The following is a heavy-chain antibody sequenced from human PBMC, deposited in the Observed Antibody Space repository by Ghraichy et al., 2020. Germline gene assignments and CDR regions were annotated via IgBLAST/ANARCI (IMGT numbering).Heavy chain of an antibody. CDR3: ARAGFFNRLSLDIDS. D-gene: IGHD3-16*02. CDR2: IYYRGTT. V-gene: IGHV4-4*02. Sequence: ESLNISCAVSGGSISSSSWWTWVRQSPEKGLEWIGEIYYRGTTNYNPSLKRRVTVSLDKARDFFSLEMTSVTAADTGIYYCARAGFFNRLSLDIDSWGQGIQVTVSS. CDR1: GGSISSSSW. J-gene: IGHJ4*02.